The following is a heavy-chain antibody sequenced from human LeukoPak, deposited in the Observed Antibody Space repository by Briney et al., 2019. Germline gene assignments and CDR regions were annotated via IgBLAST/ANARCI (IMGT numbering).Heavy chain of an antibody. CDR3: AKDLGDLVVVAATYYYGMDV. Sequence: GGSLRLSCAASGFTFSSYGMHWVRQAPGKGLEWVAFIRYDGSNKYYADSVKGRFTISRDNSKSTLYLQMNSLRAEDTAVYYCAKDLGDLVVVAATYYYGMDVWGQGTTVTVSS. V-gene: IGHV3-30*02. CDR2: IRYDGSNK. J-gene: IGHJ6*02. CDR1: GFTFSSYG. D-gene: IGHD2-15*01.